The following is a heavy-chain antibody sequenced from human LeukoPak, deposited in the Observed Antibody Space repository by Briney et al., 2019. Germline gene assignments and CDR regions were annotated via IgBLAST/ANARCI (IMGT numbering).Heavy chain of an antibody. Sequence: PGGSLRLSCAASGFTVSSYWMNRVRQAPGKGLEWVASIKVDGFETFYVDSVKGRFTISRDNAKNSLYLQVNSLRTDDTAVYYCVRTNAMDVWGQGTTVTVSS. CDR1: GFTVSSYW. J-gene: IGHJ6*02. CDR2: IKVDGFET. CDR3: VRTNAMDV. V-gene: IGHV3-7*05.